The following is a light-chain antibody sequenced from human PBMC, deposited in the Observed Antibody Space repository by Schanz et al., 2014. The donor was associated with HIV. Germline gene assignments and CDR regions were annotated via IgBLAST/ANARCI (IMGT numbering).Light chain of an antibody. Sequence: EIVLTQSPGTLSLSPGERATLSCRASQSVINNYLSWYQQKPGQAPRLLIYAASSRATGVPDRFSGSGSGTDFTLYISNLQSEDSAVYFCQQYSNWPFTFGQGTRLEIK. V-gene: IGKV3-20*01. CDR3: QQYSNWPFT. CDR2: AAS. J-gene: IGKJ5*01. CDR1: QSVINNY.